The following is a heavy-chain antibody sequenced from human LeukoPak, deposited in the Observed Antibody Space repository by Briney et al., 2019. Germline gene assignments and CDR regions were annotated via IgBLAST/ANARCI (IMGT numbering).Heavy chain of an antibody. CDR2: IIPIFGTA. V-gene: IGHV1-69*13. J-gene: IGHJ3*02. CDR1: GGTFSSYA. Sequence: SVKVSCKVSGGTFSSYAISWVRQAPGQGLEWMGGIIPIFGTANYAQKFQGRVTITADDSTTTAYMELSSLRFEDTAVYYCARSDYYDSSGDAFDIWGQGTMVTVSS. D-gene: IGHD3-22*01. CDR3: ARSDYYDSSGDAFDI.